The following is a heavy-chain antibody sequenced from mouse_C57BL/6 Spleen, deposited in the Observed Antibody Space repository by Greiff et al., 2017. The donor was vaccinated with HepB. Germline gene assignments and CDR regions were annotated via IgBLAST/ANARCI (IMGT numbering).Heavy chain of an antibody. D-gene: IGHD1-1*01. Sequence: QVQLQQPGAELVKPGASVKLSCKASGYTFTSYWMQWVKQRPGQGLEWIGEIEPSDSYTNYNQKFKGKATLTVDTSSSTAYMQLSSLTSEDSAVYYCTRKDYGSSPFAYWGQGTLVTVSA. V-gene: IGHV1-50*01. CDR3: TRKDYGSSPFAY. J-gene: IGHJ3*01. CDR2: IEPSDSYT. CDR1: GYTFTSYW.